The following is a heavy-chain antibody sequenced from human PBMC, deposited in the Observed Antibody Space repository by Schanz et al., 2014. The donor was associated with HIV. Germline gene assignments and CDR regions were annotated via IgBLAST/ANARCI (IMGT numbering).Heavy chain of an antibody. CDR3: ARRSSDGGYYDN. J-gene: IGHJ4*02. CDR1: GFTFDDYD. CDR2: MNNDVSSR. Sequence: EVEVVESGGGLVQPGRSLRLFCEASGFTFDDYDMHWVRQVPGKGLLWVSRMNNDVSSRLYADSVKGRFTISRDNAKNTLYLQMNSLRDEDTAVYYCARRSSDGGYYDNWGQGTLVTVSS. D-gene: IGHD2-15*01. V-gene: IGHV3-74*02.